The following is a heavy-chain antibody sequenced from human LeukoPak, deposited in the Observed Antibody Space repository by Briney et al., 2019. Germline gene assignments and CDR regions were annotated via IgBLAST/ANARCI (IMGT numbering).Heavy chain of an antibody. CDR3: VTSISLAGWGAFDI. Sequence: ASETLSLTCAVSGEYIINGHWWSWVRQPPGKGLEWIGEIYHSGSTNYNSSLKSRVTISVDTSKNQFSLNLSSVTAADTAVYYCVTSISLAGWGAFDIWGQGTMVTVSS. J-gene: IGHJ3*02. V-gene: IGHV4-4*02. CDR1: GEYIINGHW. D-gene: IGHD6-19*01. CDR2: IYHSGST.